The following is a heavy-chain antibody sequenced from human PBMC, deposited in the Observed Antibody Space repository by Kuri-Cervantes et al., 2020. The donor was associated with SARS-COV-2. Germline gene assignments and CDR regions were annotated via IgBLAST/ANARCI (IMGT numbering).Heavy chain of an antibody. CDR3: ARDSSVAAHPYYYYYGMDV. J-gene: IGHJ6*02. D-gene: IGHD2-15*01. Sequence: GGSLRLSCAASGFTFSSYAMSWVRQAPGKGLEWVSAISGSGGSTYYADSVKGRFTISRDNSKNTLYLQMNSLRAEDTAVYYCARDSSVAAHPYYYYYGMDVWGQGTTVTVSS. CDR1: GFTFSSYA. V-gene: IGHV3-23*01. CDR2: ISGSGGST.